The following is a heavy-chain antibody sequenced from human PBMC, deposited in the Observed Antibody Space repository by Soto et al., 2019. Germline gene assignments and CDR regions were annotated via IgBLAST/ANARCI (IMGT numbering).Heavy chain of an antibody. D-gene: IGHD2-15*01. Sequence: QVQLQESGPGRVKPSDTLSLSCTVSGGSISSYYWNWIRQPAGKGLEWIGRIYSSGATNYNPSLKSRVTMSTDTSTNHFSLRLTSVTPADTAVYYCAREHKVVNDFEFWGQGILVTVSS. CDR3: AREHKVVNDFEF. CDR1: GGSISSYY. J-gene: IGHJ4*02. CDR2: IYSSGAT. V-gene: IGHV4-4*07.